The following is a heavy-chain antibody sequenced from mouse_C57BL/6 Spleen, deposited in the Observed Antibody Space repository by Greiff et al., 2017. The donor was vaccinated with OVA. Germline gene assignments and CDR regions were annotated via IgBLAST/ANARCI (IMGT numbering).Heavy chain of an antibody. CDR2: ISSGSSTI. V-gene: IGHV5-17*01. D-gene: IGHD1-1*01. Sequence: EVQLVESGGGLVKPGGSLKLSCAASGFTFSDYGMHWVRQAPEKGLEWVAYISSGSSTIYYADTVKGRFTISRDNAKNTLFLQMTSLRSEDTAMYYCARLFITTVVKEYYFDYWGQGTTLTVSS. CDR3: ARLFITTVVKEYYFDY. CDR1: GFTFSDYG. J-gene: IGHJ2*01.